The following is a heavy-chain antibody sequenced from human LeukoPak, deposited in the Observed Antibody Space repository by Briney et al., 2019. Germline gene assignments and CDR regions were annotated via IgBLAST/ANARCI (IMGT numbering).Heavy chain of an antibody. CDR1: GFTFSSYA. D-gene: IGHD5-24*01. V-gene: IGHV3-23*01. Sequence: GGSLRLACSASGFTFSSYAMSWVRQAPGKGLEWVSAVSGSGGSTYYADSVKGRFTISRDNSKNTLYLQMNSLRAEDTAVYYCAKTSRDGYSTIWGQGTLVTVSS. CDR3: AKTSRDGYSTI. CDR2: VSGSGGST. J-gene: IGHJ4*02.